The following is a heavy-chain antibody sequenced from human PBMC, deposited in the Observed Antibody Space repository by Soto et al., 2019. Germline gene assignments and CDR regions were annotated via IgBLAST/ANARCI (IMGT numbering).Heavy chain of an antibody. J-gene: IGHJ4*02. CDR1: GFTFSNYA. CDR3: AKARYYDSTGYLYYFDY. CDR2: ITGSGDYT. D-gene: IGHD3-22*01. Sequence: GGSLRLSCAASGFTFSNYAMRWVRQAPGKGLEWVSSITGSGDYTYYADSVKGRFTISRDNSKNTLYLQMNSLRAEDTAVYYCAKARYYDSTGYLYYFDYLGQGTLVTVSS. V-gene: IGHV3-23*01.